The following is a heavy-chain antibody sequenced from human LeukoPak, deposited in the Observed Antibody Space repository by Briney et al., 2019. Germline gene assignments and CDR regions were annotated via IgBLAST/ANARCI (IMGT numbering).Heavy chain of an antibody. J-gene: IGHJ5*02. Sequence: SGTLSLTCAVSGGSISSSNWWSWVRQPPGNGLEWIGEIYHSGSTNYNPSLKSRVTISVDKSKNQFSLKLSSVTAADTAVYYCARSMVRGVIAYNWFDPWGQGTLVTVSS. CDR3: ARSMVRGVIAYNWFDP. CDR1: GGSISSSNW. CDR2: IYHSGST. V-gene: IGHV4-4*02. D-gene: IGHD3-10*01.